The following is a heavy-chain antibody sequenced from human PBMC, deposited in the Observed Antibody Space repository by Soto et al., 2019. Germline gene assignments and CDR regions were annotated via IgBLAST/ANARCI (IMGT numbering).Heavy chain of an antibody. CDR3: ARVPYYYDSSGYSTLYFQH. D-gene: IGHD3-22*01. V-gene: IGHV3-7*03. CDR2: IKQDGSEK. J-gene: IGHJ1*01. CDR1: GFTFSSYW. Sequence: GGSLRLSCAASGFTFSSYWMSWVRQAPGKGLEWVANIKQDGSEKYYVDSVKGRFTISRDNAKNSLYLQMNSLRAEDTAVYYCARVPYYYDSSGYSTLYFQHWGQGTLVTVSS.